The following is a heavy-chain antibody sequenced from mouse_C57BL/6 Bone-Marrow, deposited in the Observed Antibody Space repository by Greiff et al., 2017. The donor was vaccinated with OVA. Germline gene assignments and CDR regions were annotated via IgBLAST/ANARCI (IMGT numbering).Heavy chain of an antibody. CDR3: ARDPPAYYSNYWYFDV. CDR2: SRNKANDYTT. CDR1: GFTFSDFY. J-gene: IGHJ1*03. D-gene: IGHD2-5*01. Sequence: EVQVVESGGGLVQSGRSLRLSCATSGFTFSDFYMEWVRQAPGKGLEWIAASRNKANDYTTEYSASVKGRFIVSRDTSQSILYLQMNALRAEDTAIYYCARDPPAYYSNYWYFDVWGTGTTVTVSS. V-gene: IGHV7-1*01.